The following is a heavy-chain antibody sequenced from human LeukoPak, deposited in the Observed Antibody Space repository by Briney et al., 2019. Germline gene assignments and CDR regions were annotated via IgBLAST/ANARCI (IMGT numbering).Heavy chain of an antibody. D-gene: IGHD1-1*01. CDR2: IYTSGST. CDR3: ARRAGYDNWFDP. CDR1: GGSISGYY. V-gene: IGHV4-4*09. J-gene: IGHJ5*02. Sequence: PSETLSLTCTVSGGSISGYYWSWIRQPPGKGLEWIGYIYTSGSTNYNPSLKSRVTISVDTCKNQFSLKLSSVTAADTAVYYCARRAGYDNWFDPWGQGTLVTVSS.